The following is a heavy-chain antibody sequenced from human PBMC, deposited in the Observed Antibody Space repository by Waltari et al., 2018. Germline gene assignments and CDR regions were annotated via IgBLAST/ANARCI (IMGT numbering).Heavy chain of an antibody. V-gene: IGHV4-38-2*02. CDR3: VRDLGGSGNSWFDA. D-gene: IGHD3-10*01. J-gene: IGHJ5*02. Sequence: QVQLQESGPGLARPSETLSLTSVVSSYSIRSGYFWGWIRQPPGKGLGWIGSISHSGKTYYNPSLQSRLSLSVDTSKNQFALKVTSVTAADTAIYYCVRDLGGSGNSWFDAWGQGTLVTVSS. CDR2: ISHSGKT. CDR1: SYSIRSGYF.